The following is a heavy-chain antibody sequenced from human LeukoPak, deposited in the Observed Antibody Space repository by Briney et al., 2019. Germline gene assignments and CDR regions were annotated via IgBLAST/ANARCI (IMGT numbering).Heavy chain of an antibody. CDR1: GYTFTSYG. J-gene: IGHJ4*02. D-gene: IGHD6-19*01. CDR2: ISAYNGNT. CDR3: ARDQGIAVAGLVDY. Sequence: ASVKVSCKASGYTFTSYGISWVRRAPGQGLEWMGWISAYNGNTNYAQKLQGRVTMTTDTSTSTAYMELRSLRSDDTAVYYCARDQGIAVAGLVDYWGQGTLVTVSS. V-gene: IGHV1-18*01.